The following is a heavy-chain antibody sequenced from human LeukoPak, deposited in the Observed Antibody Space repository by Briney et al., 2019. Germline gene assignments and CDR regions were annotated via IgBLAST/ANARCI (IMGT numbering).Heavy chain of an antibody. V-gene: IGHV3-13*01. CDR1: GFTFSNYD. J-gene: IGHJ5*02. Sequence: GGSLRLSCAASGFTFSNYDMHWGRQASGGGLEWVSSIGATGDTYYSGSVQGRFTISRENAWNSLSLQMNSLRVGDTAVYYCARGKVSGWSNNWFAPWGQGPLVTVSS. CDR3: ARGKVSGWSNNWFAP. CDR2: IGATGDT. D-gene: IGHD6-19*01.